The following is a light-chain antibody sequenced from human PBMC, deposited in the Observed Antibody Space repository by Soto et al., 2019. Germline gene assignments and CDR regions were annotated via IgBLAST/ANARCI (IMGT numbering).Light chain of an antibody. J-gene: IGKJ4*02. Sequence: EIVLTQSPGTLSLSPGERATLSCRASQVSSTYLAWYQQKPGQAPRLLIYGASNRATDIPDRFSDSGSGTDFTLTISRLEPEDFAVYYCQQYVNSPLTFGGGTKVEI. CDR1: QVSSTY. CDR3: QQYVNSPLT. CDR2: GAS. V-gene: IGKV3-20*01.